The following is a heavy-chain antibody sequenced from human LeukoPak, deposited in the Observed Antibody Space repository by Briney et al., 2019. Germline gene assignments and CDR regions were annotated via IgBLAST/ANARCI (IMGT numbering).Heavy chain of an antibody. J-gene: IGHJ4*02. V-gene: IGHV4-34*01. CDR3: AGNGLC. CDR2: ITHSGST. CDR1: GVSFSGYY. D-gene: IGHD2-8*01. Sequence: SETLSLTCTVSGVSFSGYYWTWVRQPPGKGLEWIGEITHSGSTNCNPSLKSRVTISVDTSKNQFSLKLTSVTAADTAVYYCAGNGLCWGQGTLVTVSS.